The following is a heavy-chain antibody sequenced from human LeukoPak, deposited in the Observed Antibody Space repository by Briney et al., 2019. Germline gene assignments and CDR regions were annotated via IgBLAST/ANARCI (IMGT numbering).Heavy chain of an antibody. Sequence: SETLSLTCTVSGGSISGYYHNWVRQSPGRGLKWIGLVHYSGNTNYNPSLKSRVSISTDTSKNQFSLELTSVTAADTAVYYCVIGRGWQPDYWGQGIPVTVSS. D-gene: IGHD3-10*01. J-gene: IGHJ4*02. V-gene: IGHV4-59*03. CDR3: VIGRGWQPDY. CDR1: GGSISGYY. CDR2: VHYSGNT.